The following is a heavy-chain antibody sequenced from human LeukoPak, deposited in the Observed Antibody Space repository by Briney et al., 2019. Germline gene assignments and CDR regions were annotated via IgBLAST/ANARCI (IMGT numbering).Heavy chain of an antibody. D-gene: IGHD1-26*01. Sequence: GGSLRLSCAASGFTVSSNYMSWVRQAPGKGLEWVSVIYSGGSTYYADSVKGRFTISRDNSKSTLYLQMNSLRAEDTAVYYCARESRWELLKYFDYWGQGTLVTVSS. CDR1: GFTVSSNY. CDR3: ARESRWELLKYFDY. J-gene: IGHJ4*02. V-gene: IGHV3-66*02. CDR2: IYSGGST.